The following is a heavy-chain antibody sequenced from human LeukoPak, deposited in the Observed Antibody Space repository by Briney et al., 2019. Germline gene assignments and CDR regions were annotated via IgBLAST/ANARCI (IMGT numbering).Heavy chain of an antibody. D-gene: IGHD5-18*01. CDR2: IYTSGST. CDR3: ARGETAVLFDY. Sequence: SETLSLTCTVSGGSISSGSYYWSWIRQPAGKGLEWIGRIYTSGSTNYNPSLKSRVTISVDTSKNQFSLKLSSVTAADTAVYYCARGETAVLFDYWGQGTLVTVSS. J-gene: IGHJ4*02. CDR1: GGSISSGSYY. V-gene: IGHV4-61*02.